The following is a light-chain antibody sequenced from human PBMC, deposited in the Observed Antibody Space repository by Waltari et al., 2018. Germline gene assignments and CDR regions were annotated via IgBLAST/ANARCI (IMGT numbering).Light chain of an antibody. CDR2: GDD. CDR3: QSHDSSLRRV. CDR1: SSNIGAGYG. V-gene: IGLV1-40*01. Sequence: QSALTQPPSVSGAPGQRVTISCTGSSSNIGAGYGVHWFQQIPGTAPKVLISGDDSRPSGVPDRFSASKSGTSASLAITGVQPQDEAVYVRQSHDSSLRRVFGGGTKLTVL. J-gene: IGLJ2*01.